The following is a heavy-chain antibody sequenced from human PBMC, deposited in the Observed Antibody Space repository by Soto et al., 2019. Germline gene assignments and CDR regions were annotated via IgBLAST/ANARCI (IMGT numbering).Heavy chain of an antibody. V-gene: IGHV3-30*18. CDR1: GFTFSSYG. Sequence: GGSLRLSCAASGFTFSSYGMHWVRQAPGKGLEWVAVISYDGSNKYYADSVKGRFTISRDNSRNTLYLQMNSLRAEDTAVYYCAKAQGGIAAAARYNWFDPWGQGTLVTVSS. CDR3: AKAQGGIAAAARYNWFDP. D-gene: IGHD6-13*01. J-gene: IGHJ5*02. CDR2: ISYDGSNK.